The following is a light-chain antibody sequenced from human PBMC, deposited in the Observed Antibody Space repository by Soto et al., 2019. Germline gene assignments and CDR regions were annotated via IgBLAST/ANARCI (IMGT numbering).Light chain of an antibody. V-gene: IGLV2-14*01. J-gene: IGLJ1*01. CDR1: SSDVGGYNY. CDR3: SSYTSSITYV. CDR2: EVS. Sequence: QSLLTEPASVSGSPGQSITISCTGTSSDVGGYNYVSWYQQHPGKAPKLMIYEVSNRPSGVSNRFSGSKSGNTAPLTISGLQAEDEADYYCSSYTSSITYVFGTGTKVTVL.